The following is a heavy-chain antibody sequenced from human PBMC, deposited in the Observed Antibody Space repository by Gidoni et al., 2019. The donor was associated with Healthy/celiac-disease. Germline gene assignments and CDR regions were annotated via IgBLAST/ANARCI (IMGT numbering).Heavy chain of an antibody. CDR3: AKAGYWIQAYNCFDP. D-gene: IGHD3-22*01. Sequence: QVQLVESGGGVVQPGRSLRLSCAASGFPFSSYGMYWVRQAPCKGLEWGAVISYDGSNKYYADSVKGRFTISRDNSKNTLYLQMNSLRTEDTAVYYCAKAGYWIQAYNCFDPWGQGTLVTVSS. CDR1: GFPFSSYG. V-gene: IGHV3-30*18. J-gene: IGHJ5*02. CDR2: ISYDGSNK.